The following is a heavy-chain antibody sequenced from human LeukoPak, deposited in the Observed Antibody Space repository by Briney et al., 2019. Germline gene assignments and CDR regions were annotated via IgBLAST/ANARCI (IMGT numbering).Heavy chain of an antibody. CDR3: AKEGGYGDRGGYYMDV. CDR2: ISGSGGST. V-gene: IGHV3-23*01. J-gene: IGHJ6*03. D-gene: IGHD4-17*01. Sequence: PGGSLRLSCAASGFTFSSYGMSWVRQAPGKGLEWVSAISGSGGSTYYADSVKGRFTISRDNSKNTLYLQMNSLRAEDTAVYYCAKEGGYGDRGGYYMDVWGKGTTVTISS. CDR1: GFTFSSYG.